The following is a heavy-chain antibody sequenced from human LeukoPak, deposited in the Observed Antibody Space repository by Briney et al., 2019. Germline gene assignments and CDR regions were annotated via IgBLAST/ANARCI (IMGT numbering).Heavy chain of an antibody. J-gene: IGHJ4*02. CDR3: ARDISDWRGSYRPFDY. CDR1: GYTFTSYY. D-gene: IGHD1-26*01. Sequence: WASVKVSCKASGYTFTSYYMHWVRQAPGQGLEWMGIINPSGGSTSYAQKFQGRVTMTRDMSTSTVYMELSSLRSEDTAVYYCARDISDWRGSYRPFDYWGQGTLVTVSS. V-gene: IGHV1-46*01. CDR2: INPSGGST.